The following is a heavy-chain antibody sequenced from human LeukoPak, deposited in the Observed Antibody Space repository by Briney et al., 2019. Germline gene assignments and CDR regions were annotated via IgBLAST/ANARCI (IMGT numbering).Heavy chain of an antibody. CDR3: ARAPSVCSGGSCWLDY. CDR2: ISYDGSNK. CDR1: GFTFSSNA. D-gene: IGHD2-15*01. V-gene: IGHV3-30-3*01. J-gene: IGHJ4*02. Sequence: GGSLRLSCAASGFTFSSNAMHWVRQAPGKGLEWVAVISYDGSNKYYADSVKGRFTISRDNSKNTLYLQMNSLRAEDTAVYYCARAPSVCSGGSCWLDYWGQGTLVTVSS.